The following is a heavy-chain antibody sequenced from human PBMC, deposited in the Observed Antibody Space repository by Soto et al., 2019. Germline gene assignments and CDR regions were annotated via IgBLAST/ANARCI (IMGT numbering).Heavy chain of an antibody. CDR3: ARVSYSSSSVWFDP. CDR1: GGSISSYY. J-gene: IGHJ5*02. Sequence: QVQLQESGPGLVKPSETLSLTCTVSGGSISSYYWSWIRQPPGKGLEWIGYIYYSGSTNYNPSLKSRVTISVDTSKNQFSLKLSSVTAADTAVYYCARVSYSSSSVWFDPWGQGTLVTVSS. CDR2: IYYSGST. V-gene: IGHV4-59*01. D-gene: IGHD6-6*01.